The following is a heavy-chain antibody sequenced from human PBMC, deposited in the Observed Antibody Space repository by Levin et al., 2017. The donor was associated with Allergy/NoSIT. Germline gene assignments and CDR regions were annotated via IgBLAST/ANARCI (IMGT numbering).Heavy chain of an antibody. V-gene: IGHV5-51*01. D-gene: IGHD3-10*01. J-gene: IGHJ3*02. CDR2: IYPGDSDT. Sequence: KVSCKGSGYSFTSYWIGWVRQMPGKGLEWMGIIYPGDSDTRYSPSFQGQVTISADKSISTAYLQWSSLKASDTAMYYCARHKWVRGVSDAFDIWGQGTMVTVSS. CDR1: GYSFTSYW. CDR3: ARHKWVRGVSDAFDI.